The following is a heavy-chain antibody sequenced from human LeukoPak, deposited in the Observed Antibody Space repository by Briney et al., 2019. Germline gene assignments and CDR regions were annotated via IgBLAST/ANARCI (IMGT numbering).Heavy chain of an antibody. CDR2: ICAYNGNT. Sequence: ASVKVSCKASGYTFTSYGISWVRQAPGQGLEWMGWICAYNGNTNYAQKLQGRATMTTDTSTSTAYMELRSLRSDDTAVYYCARDRGYYDSSGYSYWGQGTLVTVSS. CDR1: GYTFTSYG. V-gene: IGHV1-18*01. D-gene: IGHD3-22*01. CDR3: ARDRGYYDSSGYSY. J-gene: IGHJ4*02.